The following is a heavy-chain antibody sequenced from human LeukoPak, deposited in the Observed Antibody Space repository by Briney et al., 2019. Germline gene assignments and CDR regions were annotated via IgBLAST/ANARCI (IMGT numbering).Heavy chain of an antibody. D-gene: IGHD1-14*01. CDR2: TDGSST. V-gene: IGHV3-74*01. Sequence: GGSLRLSCAASGFIFGKSWMHWVRQAPGKGLVWVSRTDGSSTTYADSVKGRFSVSMGNAQNTLYLQMNSLRAEDTAVYYCARDDYNRLWGQGTLVTVSS. CDR1: GFIFGKSW. J-gene: IGHJ4*02. CDR3: ARDDYNRL.